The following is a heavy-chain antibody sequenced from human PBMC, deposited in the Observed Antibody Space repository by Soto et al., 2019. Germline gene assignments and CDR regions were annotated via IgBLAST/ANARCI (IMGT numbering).Heavy chain of an antibody. D-gene: IGHD3-22*01. Sequence: PGGSLRLSCAASGFTVSSNYMSWVRQAPGKGLEWVSVIYSGGSTYYADSVKGRFTISRDNSKNTLYLQMNSLRAEDTAVYYCANENTYYYDSSGSLVYWGQGTLVTVSS. CDR2: IYSGGST. J-gene: IGHJ4*02. CDR3: ANENTYYYDSSGSLVY. V-gene: IGHV3-66*01. CDR1: GFTVSSNY.